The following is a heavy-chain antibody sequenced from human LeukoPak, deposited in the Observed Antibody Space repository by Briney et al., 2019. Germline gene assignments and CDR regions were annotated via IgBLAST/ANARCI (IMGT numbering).Heavy chain of an antibody. J-gene: IGHJ4*02. CDR3: AKVLYYYDSSGFWNPYFDY. V-gene: IGHV3-30*02. D-gene: IGHD3-22*01. CDR2: IRYDGSNK. CDR1: GFAFSSYG. Sequence: GGSLRLSCAASGFAFSSYGMHWVRQAPGKGLEWVAFIRYDGSNKYYADSVKGRFTISRDNSKNTLYLQMNSLRAEDTAVYYCAKVLYYYDSSGFWNPYFDYWGQGTLVTVSS.